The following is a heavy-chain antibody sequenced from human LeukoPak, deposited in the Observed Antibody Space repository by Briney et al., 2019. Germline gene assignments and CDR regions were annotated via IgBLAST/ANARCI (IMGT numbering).Heavy chain of an antibody. V-gene: IGHV3-30-3*01. J-gene: IGHJ4*02. CDR3: ARNPYGDYYFDY. CDR1: GFTFSSYA. CDR2: ISYDGSNK. Sequence: GGSLRLSCAASGFTFSSYAMHWVRQAPGKGLEWVAVISYDGSNKYYADSVKGRFTISRDNSKNTLYLQMNSQRAEDTAVYYCARNPYGDYYFDYWGQGTLVTVSS. D-gene: IGHD4-17*01.